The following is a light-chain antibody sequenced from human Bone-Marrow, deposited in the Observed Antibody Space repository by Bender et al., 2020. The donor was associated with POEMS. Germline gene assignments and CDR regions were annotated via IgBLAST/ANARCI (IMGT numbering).Light chain of an antibody. Sequence: SYVLTQPPSVSVAPRQTARITCGGNSIGSKSVNWYQQKPGQAPVLVIYDDADRPSGIPERFSGSNSGNTATLTISRVGTGDEADYYCQVWDRSTDAVVFGGGTKLTVL. J-gene: IGLJ2*01. CDR1: SIGSKS. V-gene: IGLV3-21*02. CDR3: QVWDRSTDAVV. CDR2: DDA.